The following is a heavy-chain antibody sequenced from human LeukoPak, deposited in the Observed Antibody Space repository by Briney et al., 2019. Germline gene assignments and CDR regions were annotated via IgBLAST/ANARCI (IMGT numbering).Heavy chain of an antibody. CDR3: ARGDYDFWSGSPYMDV. D-gene: IGHD3-3*01. Sequence: SETLSLTCSVSGGSISGYYWSWIRQVPGERLERIGYIYHSGRTTYNPSLKSRVTISVDTSKNQFSLKLSSVTAADTAVYYCARGDYDFWSGSPYMDVWGKGTTVTVSS. CDR2: IYHSGRT. J-gene: IGHJ6*03. CDR1: GGSISGYY. V-gene: IGHV4-59*01.